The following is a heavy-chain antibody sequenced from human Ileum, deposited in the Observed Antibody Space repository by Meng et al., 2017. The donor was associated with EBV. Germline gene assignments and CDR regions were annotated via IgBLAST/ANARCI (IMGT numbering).Heavy chain of an antibody. CDR1: VGSISSSNW. D-gene: IGHD6-19*01. J-gene: IGHJ4*02. Sequence: ESGPGLVKPSGTWSITCAFAVGSISSSNWWSWFRKPPGKGLEWIGKIYQSGSTNYNPSLKSRVTMSVDKSKNQFSLNLSSVTAADTAVYYCARVGQWLPIDYWGQGTLVTVFS. CDR3: ARVGQWLPIDY. V-gene: IGHV4-4*02. CDR2: IYQSGST.